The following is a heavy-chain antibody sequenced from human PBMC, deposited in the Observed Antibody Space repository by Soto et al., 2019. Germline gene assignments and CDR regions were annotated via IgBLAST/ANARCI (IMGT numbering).Heavy chain of an antibody. CDR3: ARGASPLKYSSGGWFDP. J-gene: IGHJ5*02. CDR1: GYTFTGYY. Sequence: QVQLVQSGAEVKKPGASVKVSCKASGYTFTGYYMHWVRQAPGQGLEWMGWINPDSGGTNYAQKFQGWVTMTRDTSINTAYMELSRLRSDDTAVYYCARGASPLKYSSGGWFDPWGQGTLVTVSS. V-gene: IGHV1-2*04. D-gene: IGHD6-19*01. CDR2: INPDSGGT.